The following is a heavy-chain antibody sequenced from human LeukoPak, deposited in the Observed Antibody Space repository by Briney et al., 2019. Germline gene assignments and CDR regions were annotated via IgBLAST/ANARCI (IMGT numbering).Heavy chain of an antibody. CDR3: ARDYEGGELLYHY. D-gene: IGHD1-26*01. J-gene: IGHJ4*02. Sequence: ASVKVSCKASGYTLTGYYMHWARQAPGQGLEWVGRINSNSGGTNYAQKFQGRVTMTRDTSISTAYMELSRLRSDDTAVYYCARDYEGGELLYHYWGQGTLVTVSS. CDR2: INSNSGGT. V-gene: IGHV1-2*06. CDR1: GYTLTGYY.